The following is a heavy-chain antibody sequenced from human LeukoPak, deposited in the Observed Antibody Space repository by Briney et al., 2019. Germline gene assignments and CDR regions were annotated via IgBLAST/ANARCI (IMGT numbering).Heavy chain of an antibody. Sequence: GGSLRLACAASVLIFSSYSMYWVRQAPGKGLEWVSFIRSSSSYIYYADSVKGRLTISRHNAKNSLYLQMNSLRAEDTAVYYCARDHRADIWGQGTMVTVSS. CDR1: VLIFSSYS. V-gene: IGHV3-21*01. CDR3: ARDHRADI. J-gene: IGHJ3*02. CDR2: IRSSSSYI.